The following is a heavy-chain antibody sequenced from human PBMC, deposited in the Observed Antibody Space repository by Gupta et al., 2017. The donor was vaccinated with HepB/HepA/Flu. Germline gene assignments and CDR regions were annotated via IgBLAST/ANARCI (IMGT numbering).Heavy chain of an antibody. CDR2: ISWNSGSI. CDR3: AKDAQWELLSFWFDP. CDR1: GFTCADYA. J-gene: IGHJ5*02. V-gene: IGHV3-9*01. D-gene: IGHD1-26*01. Sequence: VQLVESGVGLVQPGRSLRLSCAASGFTCADYAMHWGRQAPGKGLEWVSGISWNSGSIGDADCVKGRFTISRDNAKNSLYLQMNSLRAEDTAVYYCAKDAQWELLSFWFDPWGQGTLVTVSS.